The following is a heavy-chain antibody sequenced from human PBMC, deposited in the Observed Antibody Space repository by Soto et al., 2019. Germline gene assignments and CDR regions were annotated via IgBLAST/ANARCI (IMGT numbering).Heavy chain of an antibody. CDR3: TRRYNWHDNSFDP. V-gene: IGHV4-39*01. Sequence: SETLSLTCTVSGASISVHRYYWTWIRQPPGEGLEWIGSSYYSGTTYFNPSLKSRATISVDTSKNQFSLRLTSVTAADTAIYYCTRRYNWHDNSFDPCGPGALVTVSS. J-gene: IGHJ5*02. CDR1: GASISVHRYY. CDR2: SYYSGTT. D-gene: IGHD1-20*01.